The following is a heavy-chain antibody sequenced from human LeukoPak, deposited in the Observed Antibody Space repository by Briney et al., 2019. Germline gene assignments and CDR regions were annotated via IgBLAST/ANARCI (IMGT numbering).Heavy chain of an antibody. CDR2: TYYRSKWYN. V-gene: IGHV6-1*01. CDR3: ARGDLSHPYCSSTSCRVLFDI. D-gene: IGHD2-2*01. CDR1: GDSVSSNSAA. Sequence: PSQTLSLTCAISGDSVSSNSAAWNWIRQSPSRGLEWLGRTYYRSKWYNDCAVSVKSRITINPDTSKNQFSLQLNSVTPEDTAVYYCARGDLSHPYCSSTSCRVLFDIWGQGTMVTVSS. J-gene: IGHJ3*02.